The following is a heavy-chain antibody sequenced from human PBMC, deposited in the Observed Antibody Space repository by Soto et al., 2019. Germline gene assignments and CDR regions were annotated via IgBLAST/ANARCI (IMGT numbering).Heavy chain of an antibody. CDR1: GFSLSTSGVG. CDR2: IYWDDDK. Sequence: QITLKESGPTLVKPTQTLTLTCTFSGFSLSTSGVGVGWIRQPPGKALEWLALIYWDDDKRYSPSLKSRLTRTKGTPKTQVVLTMTNMEPVDTATYYCAPRQNCGGDCYLVRGAFDIWGKGTMVTVSS. D-gene: IGHD2-21*02. CDR3: APRQNCGGDCYLVRGAFDI. J-gene: IGHJ3*02. V-gene: IGHV2-5*02.